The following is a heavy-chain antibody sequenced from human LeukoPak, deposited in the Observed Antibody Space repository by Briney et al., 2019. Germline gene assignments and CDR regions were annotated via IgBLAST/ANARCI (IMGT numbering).Heavy chain of an antibody. CDR3: AISSSWYTYFDY. J-gene: IGHJ4*02. CDR2: ISSSSSYI. D-gene: IGHD6-13*01. Sequence: GGSLRLSCAASGFTFSSYSMNSVRQAPGKGLEWVSSISSSSSYIYYADSVKGRFTISRDNAKNSLYLQMNSLRAEDTAVYYCAISSSWYTYFDYWGQGTLVTVSS. CDR1: GFTFSSYS. V-gene: IGHV3-21*01.